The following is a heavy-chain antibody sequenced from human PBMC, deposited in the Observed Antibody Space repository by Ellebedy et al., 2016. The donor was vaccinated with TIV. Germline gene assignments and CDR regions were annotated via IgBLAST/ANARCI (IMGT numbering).Heavy chain of an antibody. J-gene: IGHJ4*02. CDR3: AREAMEDYESPLGY. D-gene: IGHD4-17*01. Sequence: ASVKVSCKASGGTFSSYAISWVRQAPGQGLEWMGRIIPILGIANYAQKFQGRVTITADKSTSTAYMELSSLRSEDTAVYYCAREAMEDYESPLGYWGQGTLVTVSS. CDR2: IIPILGIA. CDR1: GGTFSSYA. V-gene: IGHV1-69*04.